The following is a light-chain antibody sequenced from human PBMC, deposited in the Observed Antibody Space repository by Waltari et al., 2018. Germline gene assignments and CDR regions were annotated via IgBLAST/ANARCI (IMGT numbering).Light chain of an antibody. V-gene: IGLV3-21*02. CDR2: DDS. CDR1: DIGGRS. J-gene: IGLJ2*01. Sequence: SYILTQPPSVSVAPGQAASITCGGADIGGRSVHWYQQRPGQAPIVIVFDDSDRPSGIPERFAGSRSGNTAQLTISRVEAGDEADYFCHLWDGLLDHVVFGGGTKLTVL. CDR3: HLWDGLLDHVV.